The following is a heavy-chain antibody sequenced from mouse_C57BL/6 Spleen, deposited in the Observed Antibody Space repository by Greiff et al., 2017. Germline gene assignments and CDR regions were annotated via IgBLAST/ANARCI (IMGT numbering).Heavy chain of an antibody. CDR2: INYDGSST. CDR3: AREEAGSSPYWYFDV. J-gene: IGHJ1*03. CDR1: GFTFSDYY. Sequence: EVKVVESEGGLVQPGSSMKLSCTASGFTFSDYYMAWVRQVPEKGLEWVANINYDGSSTYYLDSLKSRFIISRDNAKNILYLQMSSLKSEDTATYYCAREEAGSSPYWYFDVWGTGTTVTVSS. D-gene: IGHD1-1*01. V-gene: IGHV5-16*01.